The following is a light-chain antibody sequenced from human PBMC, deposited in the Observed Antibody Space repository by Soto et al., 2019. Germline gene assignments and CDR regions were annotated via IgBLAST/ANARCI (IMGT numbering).Light chain of an antibody. V-gene: IGKV3-20*01. J-gene: IGKJ1*01. CDR1: QSVRSSY. Sequence: EIVLTQSPGTLSLSPGERATLSCRASQSVRSSYLAWYQQKPGQSPRLLIYGASNRATGIPDRFSGSASGTDFTLAISRLEPEDFALNYCQEYGSSPTFGQGTKVEIK. CDR2: GAS. CDR3: QEYGSSPT.